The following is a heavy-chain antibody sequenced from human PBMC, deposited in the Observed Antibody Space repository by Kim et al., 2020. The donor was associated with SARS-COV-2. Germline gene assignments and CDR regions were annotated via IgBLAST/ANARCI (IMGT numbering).Heavy chain of an antibody. CDR2: ISNSGST. J-gene: IGHJ6*02. Sequence: SETLSLTCAVSGGSIFSGGYYWIWIRQHPGKGLEWIGYISNSGSTYYNPSLKSRLTISIDTSKNQFSLELTSLTVADTAVYYCARDEGVTRVRGLKAPLSMDVWGQGTTVTVAS. CDR1: GGSIFSGGYY. V-gene: IGHV4-31*11. D-gene: IGHD3-10*01. CDR3: ARDEGVTRVRGLKAPLSMDV.